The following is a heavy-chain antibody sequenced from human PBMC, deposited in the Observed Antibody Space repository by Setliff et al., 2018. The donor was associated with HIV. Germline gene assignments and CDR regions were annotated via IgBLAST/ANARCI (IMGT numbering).Heavy chain of an antibody. V-gene: IGHV4-61*02. J-gene: IGHJ4*02. Sequence: PSETLSLTCTVSGGSISSSSYYWGWIRQPPGKGLEWIGRIYTSGSTNYNPSLKSRVTISVDTSKNQFSLKLYSVTAADTAVYYCARGSCGGCYLSDYWGQGTLVTVSS. CDR2: IYTSGST. CDR3: ARGSCGGCYLSDY. CDR1: GGSISSSSYY. D-gene: IGHD2-15*01.